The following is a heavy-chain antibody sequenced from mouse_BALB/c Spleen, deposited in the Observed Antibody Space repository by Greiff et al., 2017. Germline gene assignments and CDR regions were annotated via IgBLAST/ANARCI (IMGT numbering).Heavy chain of an antibody. CDR1: GFTFSSYW. D-gene: IGHD1-1*01. Sequence: EVKLMESGGGLVQPGGSMKLSCVASGFTFSSYWMSWVRQSPEKGLEWVAEIRLKSDNYATHYAESVKGKFTISRDDSKSRLYLQMNSLRAEDTGIYYCTSYTAWFAYWGQGTLVTVSA. J-gene: IGHJ3*01. CDR2: IRLKSDNYAT. CDR3: TSYTAWFAY. V-gene: IGHV6-6*02.